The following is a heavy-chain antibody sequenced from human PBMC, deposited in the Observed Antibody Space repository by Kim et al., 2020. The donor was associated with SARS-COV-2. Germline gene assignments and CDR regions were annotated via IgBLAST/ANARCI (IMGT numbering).Heavy chain of an antibody. V-gene: IGHV3-7*01. CDR2: IKQDGSEK. J-gene: IGHJ4*02. D-gene: IGHD1-26*01. CDR1: GFTFSSYW. CDR3: ARSVDYWSIVGATPTPDY. Sequence: GGSLRLSCAASGFTFSSYWMSWVRQAPGKGLEWVANIKQDGSEKYYVDSVKGRFTISRDNAKNSLYLQMNSLRAEDTAVYYCARSVDYWSIVGATPTPDYWGQGTLVTVSS.